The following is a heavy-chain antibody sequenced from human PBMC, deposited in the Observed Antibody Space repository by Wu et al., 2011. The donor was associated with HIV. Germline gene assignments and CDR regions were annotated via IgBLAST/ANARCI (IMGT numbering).Heavy chain of an antibody. Sequence: QVQLAQSGTEVKKPGSSVKVSCKASGGTFNNDAIIWVRQAPGQGLEWMGRIIPIFGTAIYAHKFQGRLTITADKSSNTASMELTSLKSEDTAVYYCATDPTIAVAGTKSFWGRGTLVSVSS. J-gene: IGHJ4*02. CDR2: IIPIFGTA. CDR3: ATDPTIAVAGTKSF. D-gene: IGHD6-19*01. V-gene: IGHV1-69*14. CDR1: GGTFNNDA.